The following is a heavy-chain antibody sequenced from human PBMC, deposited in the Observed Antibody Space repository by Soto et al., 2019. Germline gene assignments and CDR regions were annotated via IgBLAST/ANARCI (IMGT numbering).Heavy chain of an antibody. CDR3: MLGSGWKDFDY. Sequence: SETLSLTCTVSGGSISSSSYYWGWIRQPPGKGLEWIGSIYYSGSTYYNPSLKSRVTISVDTSKNQFSLKLSSVTAADTAVYYCMLGSGWKDFDYWGRGTLVTVSS. V-gene: IGHV4-39*01. CDR1: GGSISSSSYY. D-gene: IGHD3-22*01. J-gene: IGHJ4*02. CDR2: IYYSGST.